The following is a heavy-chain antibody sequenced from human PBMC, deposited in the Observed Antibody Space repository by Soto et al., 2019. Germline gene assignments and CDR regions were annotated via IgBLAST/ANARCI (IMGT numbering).Heavy chain of an antibody. Sequence: ASVKVSCKASGGTFSSYTISWVRQAPGQGLEWMGRIIPILGIANYAQKFQGRVTITADKSTSTAYMELSSLRSEDTAVYYCASQPSGLLDYYMDVWRKGPTVTVSS. CDR1: GGTFSSYT. D-gene: IGHD1-26*01. V-gene: IGHV1-69*02. CDR2: IIPILGIA. J-gene: IGHJ6*03. CDR3: ASQPSGLLDYYMDV.